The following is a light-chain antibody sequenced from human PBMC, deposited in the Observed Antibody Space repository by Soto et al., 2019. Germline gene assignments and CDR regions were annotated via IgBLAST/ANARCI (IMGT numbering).Light chain of an antibody. Sequence: EIVMTQSPATLSVSPGERATLSCRASQSVRSNLAWYQQKPGQAPRLLIYGASTRATGIPARFSGRGSGTEFTLTISSLQSEDFAVYYCQQYNSWLWTFGQGTKVEIK. CDR1: QSVRSN. V-gene: IGKV3-15*01. J-gene: IGKJ1*01. CDR2: GAS. CDR3: QQYNSWLWT.